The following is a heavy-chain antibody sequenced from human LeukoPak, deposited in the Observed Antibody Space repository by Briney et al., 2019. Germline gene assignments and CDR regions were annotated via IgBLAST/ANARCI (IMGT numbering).Heavy chain of an antibody. CDR2: MNSNSGNT. Sequence: ASVKVSCKASGYTFTSYDINWVRQATGQGLEWMGWMNSNSGNTGYAQKFQGRVTMTRNTSISTAYMELSSLRSEDTAVYYCARVKGSGWYEEYYYYYGMDVWGQGTTVTVSS. CDR3: ARVKGSGWYEEYYYYYGMDV. V-gene: IGHV1-8*01. D-gene: IGHD6-19*01. CDR1: GYTFTSYD. J-gene: IGHJ6*02.